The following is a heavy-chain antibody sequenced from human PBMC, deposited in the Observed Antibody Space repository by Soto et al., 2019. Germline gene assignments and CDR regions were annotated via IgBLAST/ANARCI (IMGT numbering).Heavy chain of an antibody. D-gene: IGHD3-9*01. CDR2: INHSGST. CDR1: GGSFSGYY. V-gene: IGHV4-34*01. J-gene: IGHJ6*02. CDR3: ARGVYDILTGYYKSRGDYYYYGMDA. Sequence: SLTCAVYGGSFSGYYWSWIRQPPGKGLEWIGEINHSGSTNYNPSLKSRVTISVDTSKNQFSLKLSSVTAADTAVYYCARGVYDILTGYYKSRGDYYYYGMDAWGQRTTVTVSS.